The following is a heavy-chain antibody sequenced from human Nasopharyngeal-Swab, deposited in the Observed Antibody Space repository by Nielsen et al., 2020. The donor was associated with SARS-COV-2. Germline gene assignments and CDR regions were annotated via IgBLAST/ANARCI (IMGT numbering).Heavy chain of an antibody. CDR3: ARHWSDPGNWFDP. J-gene: IGHJ5*02. Sequence: GESLKISCKGSGYSFTSYWTSWVRQMPGKGLEWMGRIDPSDSYTNYSPSFQGHVTISADKSISTAYLQWSSLKASDTAMYYCARHWSDPGNWFDPWGQGTLVTVSS. CDR1: GYSFTSYW. V-gene: IGHV5-10-1*01. CDR2: IDPSDSYT.